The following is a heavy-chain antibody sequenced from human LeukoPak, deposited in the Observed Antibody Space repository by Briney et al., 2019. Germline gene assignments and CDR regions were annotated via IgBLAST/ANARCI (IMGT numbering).Heavy chain of an antibody. CDR1: GGPISSYY. CDR2: IYYSGRT. D-gene: IGHD2-2*01. CDR3: ARGYCSSTDCCVRPDY. Sequence: SSETLSLTCTVSGGPISSYYWSWIRQPPGKGLEWIGYIYYSGRTNYNPSLKSRVTISVDTSKSQFSLKLSSVSAADTAVYYCARGYCSSTDCCVRPDYWGQGTLVTVSS. J-gene: IGHJ4*02. V-gene: IGHV4-59*01.